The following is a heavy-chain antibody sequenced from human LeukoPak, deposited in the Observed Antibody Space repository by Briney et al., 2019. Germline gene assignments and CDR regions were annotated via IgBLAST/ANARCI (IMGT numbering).Heavy chain of an antibody. J-gene: IGHJ5*02. CDR2: IYYSGST. Sequence: SEALSLTCTLSGGSLSSYYWCWIRQPPGKGLEWIGYIYYSGSTNYNPSLKRRVDISVDTSKNQFSLKLSSVTAADTAVYYCARTYARIDPWGQGTLVTVSS. CDR1: GGSLSSYY. D-gene: IGHD3-10*02. V-gene: IGHV4-59*01. CDR3: ARTYARIDP.